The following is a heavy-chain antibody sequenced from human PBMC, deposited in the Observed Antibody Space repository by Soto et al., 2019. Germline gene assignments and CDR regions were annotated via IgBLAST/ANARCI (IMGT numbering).Heavy chain of an antibody. CDR1: GYTFTTYG. Sequence: QVQLVQSGAEVKKPGASVKVSCQASGYTFTTYGISWVRQAPGQGLEWMGWISAYSGSTKFAQKLQGRVTMTTDTSTTTAYMELRSLTSDDTAVYYCARDFTKSSSWPYYFDYWGQGTLVTVSS. J-gene: IGHJ4*02. V-gene: IGHV1-18*01. CDR3: ARDFTKSSSWPYYFDY. D-gene: IGHD6-13*01. CDR2: ISAYSGST.